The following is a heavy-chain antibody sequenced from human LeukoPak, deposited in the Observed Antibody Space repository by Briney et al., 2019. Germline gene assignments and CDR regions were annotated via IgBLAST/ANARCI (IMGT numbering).Heavy chain of an antibody. D-gene: IGHD2/OR15-2a*01. CDR1: GGSISSGDYY. J-gene: IGHJ1*01. Sequence: PSETLSLTCTVSGGSISSGDYYWSWIRQPPGKGLEWIGYIFHSGSTYYNPSLKSRVTISVDRSKNQFSLKLSSVTAADTAVYYCAREEYSEGGPIKHFHHWGQGTLVTVSS. V-gene: IGHV4-30-2*01. CDR2: IFHSGST. CDR3: AREEYSEGGPIKHFHH.